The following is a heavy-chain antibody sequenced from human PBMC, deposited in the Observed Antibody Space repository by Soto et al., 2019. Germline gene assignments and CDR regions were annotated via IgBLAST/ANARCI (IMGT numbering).Heavy chain of an antibody. CDR1: GFTFNTFN. CDR2: ISSGSSYI. V-gene: IGHV3-21*01. CDR3: AREFRWNDVDLDY. J-gene: IGHJ4*02. D-gene: IGHD1-1*01. Sequence: GGSLRLSCAASGFTFNTFNMNWVRQAPGKGLEWVSSISSGSSYIYYADSVRGRFTVSRDNAKNSLWLQMTSLRAEDTAVYYCAREFRWNDVDLDYWGQGTLVTVYS.